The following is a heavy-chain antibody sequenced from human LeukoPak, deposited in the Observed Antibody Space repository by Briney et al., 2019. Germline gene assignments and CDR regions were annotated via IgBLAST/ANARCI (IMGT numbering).Heavy chain of an antibody. J-gene: IGHJ3*02. Sequence: PGGSLRLSCAASGFTVSSNYMSWVRQAPGKGLEWVSAISGSGGSTYYADSVKGRFTISRDNSKNTLYLQMNSLRAEDTAVYYCAKSDHSGWELLPSAFDIWGQGTMVIVSS. V-gene: IGHV3-23*01. CDR1: GFTVSSNY. CDR3: AKSDHSGWELLPSAFDI. D-gene: IGHD1-26*01. CDR2: ISGSGGST.